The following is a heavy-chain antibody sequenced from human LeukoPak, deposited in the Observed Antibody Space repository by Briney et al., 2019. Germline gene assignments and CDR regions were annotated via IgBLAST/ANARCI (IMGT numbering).Heavy chain of an antibody. J-gene: IGHJ4*02. Sequence: ASVKVSCKASGYTFTGYYMHWVRQAPGQGLEWMGRIIPIFGTANYAQKFQGRVTITTDESTSTAYMELSSLRSEDTAVYYCARDSADIVVVPAAMRRFDYWGQGTLVTVSS. D-gene: IGHD2-2*01. V-gene: IGHV1-69*05. CDR2: IIPIFGTA. CDR1: GYTFTGYY. CDR3: ARDSADIVVVPAAMRRFDY.